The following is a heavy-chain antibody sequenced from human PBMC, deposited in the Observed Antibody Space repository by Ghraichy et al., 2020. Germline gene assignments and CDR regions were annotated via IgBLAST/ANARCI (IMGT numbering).Heavy chain of an antibody. J-gene: IGHJ4*02. V-gene: IGHV3-23*01. CDR3: AKEDVVSATPDF. D-gene: IGHD2-15*01. CDR2: IAGSGGDT. CDR1: GFIFSAYA. Sequence: GGSLRLSCEASGFIFSAYAMTWVRQAPGRGLEWVSAIAGSGGDTYYADSVKGRFTISRDNSKNTLYLQMNSLRAEDAAVYYCAKEDVVSATPDFWCQATLVTVSS.